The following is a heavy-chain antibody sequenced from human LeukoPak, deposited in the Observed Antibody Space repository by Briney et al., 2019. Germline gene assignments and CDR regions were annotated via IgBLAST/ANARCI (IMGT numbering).Heavy chain of an antibody. D-gene: IGHD1-26*01. CDR1: GGSIRGQY. J-gene: IGHJ4*02. CDR3: ARGGASSRYFDY. CDR2: VSYSGST. Sequence: SETLSLTCTVSGGSIRGQYWSWIRQPPGKGLEWIGFVSYSGSTNYNPSLNGRVTILLDTSKNQFSLRLNSVTAADTAVYYCARGGASSRYFDYWGQGTLVTVSS. V-gene: IGHV4-59*11.